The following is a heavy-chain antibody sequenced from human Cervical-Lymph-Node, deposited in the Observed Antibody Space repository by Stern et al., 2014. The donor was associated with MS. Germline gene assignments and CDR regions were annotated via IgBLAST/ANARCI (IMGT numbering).Heavy chain of an antibody. CDR2: IYWDDDK. Sequence: QVTLKESGPTLVKPTQTLPLTCTFSGFSLSTSGVGVGWIRQPPGKALEWLALIYWDDDKRYSPSLESRLTITKDTSKNLVFLTMTNMDPVDTATYYCAHLTTATALDYWGQGTLVTVSS. D-gene: IGHD1-1*01. V-gene: IGHV2-5*02. CDR3: AHLTTATALDY. J-gene: IGHJ4*02. CDR1: GFSLSTSGVG.